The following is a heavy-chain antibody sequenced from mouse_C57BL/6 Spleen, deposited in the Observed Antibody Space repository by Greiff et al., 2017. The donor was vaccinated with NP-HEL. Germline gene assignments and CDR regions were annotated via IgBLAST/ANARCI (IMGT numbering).Heavy chain of an antibody. CDR1: GFSFNTYA. J-gene: IGHJ2*01. CDR3: VITTVVATGEYYFDY. V-gene: IGHV10-1*01. D-gene: IGHD1-1*01. Sequence: GGGLVQPKGSLKLSCAASGFSFNTYAMNWVRQAPGKGLEWVARIRSKSNNYATYYADSVKDRFTISRDDSESMLYLQMNNLKTEDTAMYYCVITTVVATGEYYFDYWGQGTTLTVSS. CDR2: IRSKSNNYAT.